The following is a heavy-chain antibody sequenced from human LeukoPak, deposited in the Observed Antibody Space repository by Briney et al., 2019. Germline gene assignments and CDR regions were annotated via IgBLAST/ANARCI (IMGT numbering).Heavy chain of an antibody. J-gene: IGHJ4*02. V-gene: IGHV3-74*01. CDR3: ARDLMVGSPFDS. CDR1: GFTFSNFW. Sequence: GGCLRLSCAASGFTFSNFWMHWVRQTPGEGLVWVSRINTEGSTSYADSVKGRFTISRDNAKNTLYLQMNSLRAEDTAVYYCARDLMVGSPFDSWGQGTLSPSPQ. CDR2: INTEGST. D-gene: IGHD2-8*01.